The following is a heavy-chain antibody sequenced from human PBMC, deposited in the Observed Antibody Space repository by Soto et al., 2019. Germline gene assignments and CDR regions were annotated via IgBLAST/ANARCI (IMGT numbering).Heavy chain of an antibody. CDR2: ISYDGSNK. V-gene: IGHV3-30*18. Sequence: QVQLVESGGGGVQPGRSLRLSCAASGFTFSSYGMHWVRQAPGKGLEWVAVISYDGSNKYYADSVKGRFTISRDNSKNTLYLQMNSLRAEDTAVYYCAKVVAAAGTPDYWGQGTLVTVSS. CDR1: GFTFSSYG. J-gene: IGHJ4*02. D-gene: IGHD6-13*01. CDR3: AKVVAAAGTPDY.